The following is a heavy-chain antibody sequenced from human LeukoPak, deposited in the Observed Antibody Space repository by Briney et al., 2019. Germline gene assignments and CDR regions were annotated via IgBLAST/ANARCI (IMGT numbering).Heavy chain of an antibody. V-gene: IGHV5-51*01. D-gene: IGHD2-21*02. J-gene: IGHJ4*02. CDR2: IYPGDSDT. Sequence: GESLKLSGKGSGYSFTSYWIGWVRQMPGKGLEWMGIIYPGDSDTRYSPSFQGQVTISADKSIRTAYLQWSSLRASDTAMYYCAIARGSRSAYCGGDCYPYYFDYWGQGTLVTVSS. CDR1: GYSFTSYW. CDR3: AIARGSRSAYCGGDCYPYYFDY.